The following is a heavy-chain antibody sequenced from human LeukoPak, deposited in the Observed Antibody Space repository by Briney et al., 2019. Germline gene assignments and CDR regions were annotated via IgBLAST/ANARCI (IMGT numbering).Heavy chain of an antibody. J-gene: IGHJ3*02. D-gene: IGHD1-26*01. Sequence: GASVKVSCXVSGYTLTELSMHWVRQAPGKGLEWMGGFDPEDGETFYAQKFQGRVTMTEDTSTDTAYMDLSSLRSEDTAVYYCATDLTVVGATTVSAFDIWGQGTMVTVSS. CDR1: GYTLTELS. V-gene: IGHV1-24*01. CDR2: FDPEDGET. CDR3: ATDLTVVGATTVSAFDI.